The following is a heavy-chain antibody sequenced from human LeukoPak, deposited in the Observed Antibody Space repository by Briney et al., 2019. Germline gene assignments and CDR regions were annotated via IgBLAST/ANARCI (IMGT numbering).Heavy chain of an antibody. J-gene: IGHJ4*02. CDR2: IKKDGSEK. CDR1: GFIFTNYW. D-gene: IGHD4/OR15-4a*01. Sequence: GGSLRLSCASSGFIFTNYWMTWVRQAPGKGLEWVANIKKDGSEKYHVDSVKGRFIISRDDAKKSVYLQMNSLRAEDTAVYYCARDWRAMTVAYWGQGTLVTVFS. CDR3: ARDWRAMTVAY. V-gene: IGHV3-7*01.